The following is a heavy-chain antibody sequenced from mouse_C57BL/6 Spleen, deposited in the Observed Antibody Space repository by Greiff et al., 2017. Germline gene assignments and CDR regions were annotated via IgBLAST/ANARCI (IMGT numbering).Heavy chain of an antibody. D-gene: IGHD1-1*01. CDR3: TTGVLRSRYVDV. V-gene: IGHV14-4*01. CDR2: IDPENGDT. CDR1: GFNIKDDY. J-gene: IGHJ1*03. Sequence: VQLQQSGAELVRPGASVKLSCTASGFNIKDDYMHWVKQRPEQGLEWIGWIDPENGDTEYASKFQGKATITADTSSNTAYLQRSSLTSEDTAVYYCTTGVLRSRYVDVWGTGTTVTVSS.